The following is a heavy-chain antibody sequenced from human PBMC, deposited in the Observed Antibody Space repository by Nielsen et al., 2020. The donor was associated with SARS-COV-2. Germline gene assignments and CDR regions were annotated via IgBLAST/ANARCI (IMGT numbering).Heavy chain of an antibody. CDR3: ARHGAHDYGENDAFDI. V-gene: IGHV4-59*08. Sequence: SENLSLTCTVSGGSISTYYWSWIRQAPGKGLEWIAYIHYSGITNYNTSLKSRVTISVDTSKNQFSLKLSSVTAADTAVYYCARHGAHDYGENDAFDIWGQGTMVTVSS. CDR2: IHYSGIT. CDR1: GGSISTYY. J-gene: IGHJ3*02. D-gene: IGHD4-17*01.